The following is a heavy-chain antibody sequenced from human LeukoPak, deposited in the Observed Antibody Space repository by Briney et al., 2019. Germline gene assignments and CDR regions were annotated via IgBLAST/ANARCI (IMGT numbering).Heavy chain of an antibody. D-gene: IGHD6-13*01. V-gene: IGHV1-18*04. Sequence: ASVKVSCKASGYTFTDYYMHWVRQAPGQGLGWMGWISAYNGNTNYAQKLQGRVTMTTDTSTSTAYMELRSLRSDDTAVYYCARDRGTISSWYRQVWSWSFDYWGQGTLVTVSS. CDR3: ARDRGTISSWYRQVWSWSFDY. CDR1: GYTFTDYY. J-gene: IGHJ4*02. CDR2: ISAYNGNT.